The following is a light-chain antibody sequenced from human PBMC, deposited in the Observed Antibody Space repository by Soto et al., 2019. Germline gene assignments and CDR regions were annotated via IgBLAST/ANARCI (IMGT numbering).Light chain of an antibody. CDR2: GAS. J-gene: IGKJ1*01. Sequence: EIVLTQSPGTLSLSPWERATLSCRASQSISSNYLAWYQQKPGQAPRLLIYGASTRATGIPDRFSGSGSGTDFTLTISRLEPEDFAVYHCQQYDDSMTFGQGTKVDIK. V-gene: IGKV3-20*01. CDR3: QQYDDSMT. CDR1: QSISSNY.